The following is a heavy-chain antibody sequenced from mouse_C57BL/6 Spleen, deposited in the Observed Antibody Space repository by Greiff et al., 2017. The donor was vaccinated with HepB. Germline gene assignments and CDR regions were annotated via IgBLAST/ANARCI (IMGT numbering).Heavy chain of an antibody. J-gene: IGHJ1*03. CDR3: ARHGTLVKGGDFDV. D-gene: IGHD1-1*02. CDR1: GFTFSSYG. CDR2: ISSGGSYT. Sequence: EVKVVESGGDLVKPGGSLKLSCAASGFTFSSYGMSWVRQTPDKRLAWVATISSGGSYTYYPDSVKGRFTISRDNAKNTLYLQMSSLKSEDTAMYYCARHGTLVKGGDFDVWGTGTTVTVSS. V-gene: IGHV5-6*01.